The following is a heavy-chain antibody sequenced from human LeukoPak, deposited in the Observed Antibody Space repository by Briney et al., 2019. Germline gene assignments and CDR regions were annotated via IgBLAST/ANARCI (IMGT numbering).Heavy chain of an antibody. Sequence: SETLSLTCTVSGYSISSGYYWGWIRQPPGKGLEWIGSIYHSGSTYYNPSLKSRVTISVDTSKNQFSLKLSSVTAADTAVYYCARDVGATMEGDFDYWGQGTLVTVSS. J-gene: IGHJ4*02. CDR1: GYSISSGYY. V-gene: IGHV4-38-2*02. CDR3: ARDVGATMEGDFDY. CDR2: IYHSGST. D-gene: IGHD1-26*01.